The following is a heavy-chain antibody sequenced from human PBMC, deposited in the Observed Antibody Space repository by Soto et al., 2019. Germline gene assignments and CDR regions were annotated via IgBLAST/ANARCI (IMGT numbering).Heavy chain of an antibody. J-gene: IGHJ6*02. V-gene: IGHV2-5*02. CDR1: GFSLSTGGVG. CDR3: AHSRFGGDFLQSYSSHYYYGMDV. Sequence: QITLKESGPTLVKPTQTLTLTCTFSGFSLSTGGVGVGWIRQPPGKALAWLALIYWDDDKRYSPSLKSRLTITKDTSKNQVVLTMPNMDPVDIGTYYCAHSRFGGDFLQSYSSHYYYGMDVWGQGTTVTVSS. D-gene: IGHD2-21*02. CDR2: IYWDDDK.